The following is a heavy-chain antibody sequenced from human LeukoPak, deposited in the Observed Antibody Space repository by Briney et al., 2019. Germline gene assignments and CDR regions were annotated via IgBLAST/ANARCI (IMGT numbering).Heavy chain of an antibody. D-gene: IGHD6-13*01. CDR1: GFTFSSYA. J-gene: IGHJ6*03. CDR3: AVAAAGTAEVYYYYYYMDV. Sequence: GGSLRLSCAASGFTFSSYAMSWVRQAPGKGLEWVSAISGSGGSTYYADSVKGRFTISRDNSKNTLYLQMNSLRAEDTAVYYCAVAAAGTAEVYYYYYYMDVWGKGTTVTISS. CDR2: ISGSGGST. V-gene: IGHV3-23*01.